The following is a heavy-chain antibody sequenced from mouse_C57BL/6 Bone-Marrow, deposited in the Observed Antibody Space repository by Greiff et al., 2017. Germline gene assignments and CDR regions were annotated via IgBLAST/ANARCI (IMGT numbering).Heavy chain of an antibody. CDR3: AGGTTRYAMDY. V-gene: IGHV1-69*01. D-gene: IGHD2-14*01. CDR2: IDPSDSYT. Sequence: QVQLQQPGAELVMPGASVKLSCKASGYTFTSYWMHWVKQRPGQGLEWIGEIDPSDSYTNYNQKFKGKSTLTVDKSSSTAYMQLSSLTSEDAAVYDCAGGTTRYAMDYWGQGTSVTVSS. CDR1: GYTFTSYW. J-gene: IGHJ4*01.